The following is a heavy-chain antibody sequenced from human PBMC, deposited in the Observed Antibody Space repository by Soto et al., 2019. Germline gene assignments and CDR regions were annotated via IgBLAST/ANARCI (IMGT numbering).Heavy chain of an antibody. CDR2: MYHSGST. D-gene: IGHD3-22*01. CDR1: GYSISSGYY. CDR3: ARVSYLDGGGFYYYFDY. J-gene: IGHJ4*02. V-gene: IGHV4-38-2*01. Sequence: SETLSLTCAVSGYSISSGYYWGWIRQPPGKGVQWIGNMYHSGSTYYNPSLKSRVAISIDTSKNQFSLKLSSVTAADKAVYYCARVSYLDGGGFYYYFDYWGQGILVTVSS.